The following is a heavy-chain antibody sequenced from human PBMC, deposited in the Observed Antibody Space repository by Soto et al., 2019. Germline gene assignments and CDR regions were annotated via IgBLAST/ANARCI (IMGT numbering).Heavy chain of an antibody. V-gene: IGHV3-53*01. Sequence: VGSLRLSCVASGFSVDNIFMSWVRQAPGKGLQWVSTISDDGRTYYADSVKGRFSLSRDKSRNTLYLQMNRLRVEDTAVYYCSRDHSSGGYDYRGQGSLVTVS. CDR1: GFSVDNIF. CDR3: SRDHSSGGYDY. D-gene: IGHD2-8*02. CDR2: ISDDGRT. J-gene: IGHJ4*02.